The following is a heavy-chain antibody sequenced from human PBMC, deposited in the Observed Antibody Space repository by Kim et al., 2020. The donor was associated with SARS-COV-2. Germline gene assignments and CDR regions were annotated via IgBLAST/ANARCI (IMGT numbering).Heavy chain of an antibody. CDR3: AKRLSVISSTPTFDY. J-gene: IGHJ4*02. Sequence: ADPVKGRCTISRDKSKNTLYLQMNSLGAEDTAVYYCAKRLSVISSTPTFDYWGQGTLVTVSS. V-gene: IGHV3-30*02. D-gene: IGHD3-16*02.